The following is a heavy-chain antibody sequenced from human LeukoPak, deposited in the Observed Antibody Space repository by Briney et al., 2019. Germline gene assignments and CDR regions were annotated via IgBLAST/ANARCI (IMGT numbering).Heavy chain of an antibody. J-gene: IGHJ6*03. CDR3: ARMGFGFCSGGSCYRPHMDV. D-gene: IGHD2-15*01. V-gene: IGHV4-34*01. Sequence: PSETLSLTCAVYGGSFSGYYWSWIRQPPGKGLEWIGEINHSGSTNYNPSLKSRVTISVDTSKNQFSRKLSSVTAADTAVYYCARMGFGFCSGGSCYRPHMDVWGKGTTVTVSS. CDR1: GGSFSGYY. CDR2: INHSGST.